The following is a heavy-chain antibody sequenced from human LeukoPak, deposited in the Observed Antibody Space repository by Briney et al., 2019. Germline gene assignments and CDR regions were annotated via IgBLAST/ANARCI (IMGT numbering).Heavy chain of an antibody. CDR3: AKEGEMATTAAYFDY. J-gene: IGHJ4*02. Sequence: GGSLRLSCAASGFTFSRYAMSWVRQAPGKGLEWFSTISGSGGYTYSADSVKGRFTISRDNPKNTLYLQMHSLRAEDTAVYYCAKEGEMATTAAYFDYWGQGALVTVSS. D-gene: IGHD5-24*01. CDR1: GFTFSRYA. CDR2: ISGSGGYT. V-gene: IGHV3-23*01.